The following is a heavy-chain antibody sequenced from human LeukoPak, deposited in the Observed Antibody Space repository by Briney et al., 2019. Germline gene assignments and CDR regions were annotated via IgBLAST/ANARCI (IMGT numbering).Heavy chain of an antibody. V-gene: IGHV1-69*04. CDR3: ARSPFSSATEEEA. D-gene: IGHD6-6*01. CDR2: IIPILGIA. CDR1: GGTFSSYA. Sequence: ASVKVSCKASGGTFSSYAISWVRQAPGQGLEWMGRIIPILGIANYAQKFQGRVTITADKSTSTAYMELSSLRSEDTAVYYCARSPFSSATEEEARGQGTLVTVSS. J-gene: IGHJ4*02.